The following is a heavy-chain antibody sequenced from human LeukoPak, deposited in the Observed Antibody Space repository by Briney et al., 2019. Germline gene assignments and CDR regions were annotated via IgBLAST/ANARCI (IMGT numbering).Heavy chain of an antibody. J-gene: IGHJ6*03. Sequence: SETLSLTCTVSGASISSHYWSWIRQPPGKGLEWIGYIYHSGLTNFNPSLKSRVTMSVDTSKNQVSLRLSSVTAADTAVYYCARDSAGDASGRYSDVWGKGTTVSVSS. CDR2: IYHSGLT. D-gene: IGHD6-19*01. CDR1: GASISSHY. V-gene: IGHV4-59*11. CDR3: ARDSAGDASGRYSDV.